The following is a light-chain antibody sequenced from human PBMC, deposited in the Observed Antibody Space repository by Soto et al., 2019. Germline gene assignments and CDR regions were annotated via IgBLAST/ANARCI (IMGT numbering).Light chain of an antibody. CDR1: SSDVGGYNY. CDR3: ISYTSSSTQVV. V-gene: IGLV2-14*01. J-gene: IGLJ2*01. Sequence: QSVLTQPASVSGSPGQSITISCTGTSSDVGGYNYVSWYQQHPGKDPKLMIYDVSNRPSGVSNRFSGSKSGNTASLTISGLQAEDEADYYCISYTSSSTQVVFGGGTKLTVL. CDR2: DVS.